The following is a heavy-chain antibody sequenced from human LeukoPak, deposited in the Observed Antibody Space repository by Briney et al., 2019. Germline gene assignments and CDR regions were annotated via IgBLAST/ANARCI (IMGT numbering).Heavy chain of an antibody. CDR3: AKGVPGSGWYSGFDAFDI. D-gene: IGHD6-19*01. CDR2: ISGSGGST. J-gene: IGHJ3*02. V-gene: IGHV3-23*01. Sequence: GGSLRLSCAASGFTFSSYAMSWVRQAPGKGLEWVSAISGSGGSTYYADSVKGRFTISRDNSKNTVFLQMNSLRVEDTALYYCAKGVPGSGWYSGFDAFDIWGQGTMVTVSS. CDR1: GFTFSSYA.